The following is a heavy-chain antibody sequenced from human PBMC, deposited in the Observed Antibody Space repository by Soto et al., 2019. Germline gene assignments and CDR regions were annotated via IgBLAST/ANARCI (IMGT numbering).Heavy chain of an antibody. CDR3: ARVNYRGSNNWFDP. V-gene: IGHV1-18*01. CDR2: ISAYNGNT. D-gene: IGHD3-10*01. J-gene: IGHJ5*02. CDR1: GYKFNTYG. Sequence: ASVKVSCKASGYKFNTYGISWARQAPGQGLEWMGWISAYNGNTDYAQNLQGRLTMTTDTSTTTVYMELRSLRSDDTAVYYCARVNYRGSNNWFDPWGQGTMVTVSS.